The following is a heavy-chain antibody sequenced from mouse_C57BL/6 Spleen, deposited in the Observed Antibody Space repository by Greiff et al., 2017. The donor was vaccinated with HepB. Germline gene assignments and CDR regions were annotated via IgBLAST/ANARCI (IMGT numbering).Heavy chain of an antibody. D-gene: IGHD3-3*01. CDR3: ARRDGDWYFDD. Sequence: VQLQQPGAELVKPGASVKLSCKASGYTFTSYWMHWVKQRPGQGLEWIGMIHPNSGSTNYNEKFKSKATLTVDKSSSTAYMQLSSLTSEDSAVYYCARRDGDWYFDDGGTGTTVTVSS. V-gene: IGHV1-64*01. J-gene: IGHJ1*03. CDR2: IHPNSGST. CDR1: GYTFTSYW.